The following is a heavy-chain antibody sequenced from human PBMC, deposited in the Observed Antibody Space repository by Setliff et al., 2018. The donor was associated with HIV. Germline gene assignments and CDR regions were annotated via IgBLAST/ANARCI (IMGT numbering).Heavy chain of an antibody. CDR2: ISIGSGGAI. Sequence: GGSLRLSCAASGFSFGSYWMSWVRQAPGRGLEWVSSISIGSGGAIDYADSVQGRFTISRDNSKNSLYLQMNGLRVEDTGVYYCARDNLYYNLYDGSPVYGMDVWGQGTTVTVSS. D-gene: IGHD3-3*01. CDR1: GFSFGSYW. J-gene: IGHJ6*02. V-gene: IGHV3-21*01. CDR3: ARDNLYYNLYDGSPVYGMDV.